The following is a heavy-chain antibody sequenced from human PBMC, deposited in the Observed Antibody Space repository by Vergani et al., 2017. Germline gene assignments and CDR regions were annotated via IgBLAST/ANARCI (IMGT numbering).Heavy chain of an antibody. CDR2: ISSSSSTI. D-gene: IGHD1-26*01. Sequence: VQLVESGGGLVKPGGSLRLSCAASGFTFSSYSMNWVRQAPGKGLEGVSYISSSSSTIYYADSVKGRFTISRDNAKNSLYLQMNSLRAEDTAVYYCASSPPQWELLPDYFDYWGQGTLVTVSS. J-gene: IGHJ4*02. CDR1: GFTFSSYS. V-gene: IGHV3-48*04. CDR3: ASSPPQWELLPDYFDY.